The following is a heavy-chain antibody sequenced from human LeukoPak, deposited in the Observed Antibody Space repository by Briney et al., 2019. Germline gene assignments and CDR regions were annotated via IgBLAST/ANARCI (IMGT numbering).Heavy chain of an antibody. Sequence: GGSLRLSCAASGFTFSSYSMNWVRQAPGKGLEWVSYISSSSSTIYYADSVKGRFTISRDNAKNSLYLQMNSLRAEDTAVYYCARTDRGYSSSDYFDYWGQGTLVTVSS. CDR3: ARTDRGYSSSDYFDY. J-gene: IGHJ4*02. D-gene: IGHD6-13*01. V-gene: IGHV3-48*01. CDR1: GFTFSSYS. CDR2: ISSSSSTI.